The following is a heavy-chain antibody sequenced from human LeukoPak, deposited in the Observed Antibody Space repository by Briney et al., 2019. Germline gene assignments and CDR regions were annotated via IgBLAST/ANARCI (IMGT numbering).Heavy chain of an antibody. V-gene: IGHV4-4*07. Sequence: SETLSLTCTVSGGSISSYYWSWIRQPAGKGLEWIGRIYTSGSTNYNPSLKSRVTMSVDTSKNQFSLKLSSVTAADTAVYYCARFKGDYYYGSGSYYNEYYFDYWGQGTLVTVSS. J-gene: IGHJ4*02. CDR2: IYTSGST. D-gene: IGHD3-10*01. CDR3: ARFKGDYYYGSGSYYNEYYFDY. CDR1: GGSISSYY.